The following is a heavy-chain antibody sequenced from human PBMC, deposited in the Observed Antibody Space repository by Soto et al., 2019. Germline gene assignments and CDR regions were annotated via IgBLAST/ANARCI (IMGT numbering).Heavy chain of an antibody. D-gene: IGHD4-4*01. Sequence: ETGPTLVNPTQTLTLTCSFSGFSLTTHGVCVSWIRQPRGKALEWLALIDWDDGKYYNTSLKTRLTISKDTSKNQVVLTVTNMDPVDTATYFCARTRMYERVHHQFYSGTDGWGQGTTVTVS. CDR3: ARTRMYERVHHQFYSGTDG. V-gene: IGHV2-70*13. J-gene: IGHJ6*02. CDR1: GFSLTTHGVC. CDR2: IDWDDGK.